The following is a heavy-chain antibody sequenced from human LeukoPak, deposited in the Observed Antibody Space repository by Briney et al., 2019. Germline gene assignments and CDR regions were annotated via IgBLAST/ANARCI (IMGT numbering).Heavy chain of an antibody. CDR2: IYYRGST. V-gene: IGHV4-59*01. CDR1: GGSISSYY. CDR3: ARLSGYSSGHYYSDY. Sequence: SETLSLTCTVSGGSISSYYWSWIRQPPGKGLEWIGYIYYRGSTNYNPSLKSRVTISVDTSKNQFSLKLSSVTAADTAVYYCARLSGYSSGHYYSDYWGQGTLVTVSS. J-gene: IGHJ4*02. D-gene: IGHD3-22*01.